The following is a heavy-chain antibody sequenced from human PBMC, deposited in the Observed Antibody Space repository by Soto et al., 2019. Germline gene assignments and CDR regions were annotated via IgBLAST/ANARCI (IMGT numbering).Heavy chain of an antibody. V-gene: IGHV1-8*02. CDR2: MNPNSGNT. D-gene: IGHD4-17*01. CDR1: GYTFTSHD. J-gene: IGHJ3*02. CDR3: ATSLRAGAFDI. Sequence: EASVKVSCKASGYTFTSHDMNWVRQATGQGLEWMGWMNPNSGNTGYTQKFQGRVTMTRSTSISTAYMELSGLRSEDTAVYYCATSLRAGAFDIWGQGTMVTVSS.